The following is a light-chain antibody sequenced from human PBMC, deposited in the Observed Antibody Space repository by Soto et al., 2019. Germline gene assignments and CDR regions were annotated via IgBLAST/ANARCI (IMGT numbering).Light chain of an antibody. CDR3: SSYAGSTGV. CDR2: EGS. J-gene: IGLJ3*02. CDR1: SSDVGGYNY. Sequence: QSALTQPPSASGSPGQSVTISCTGTSSDVGGYNYVSWYQQHPGKAPKLMIYEGSKRPSGVPDRFSGSKSGNTASLTVSWLQAYDEVDYYCSSYAGSTGVFGGGTKLTVL. V-gene: IGLV2-8*01.